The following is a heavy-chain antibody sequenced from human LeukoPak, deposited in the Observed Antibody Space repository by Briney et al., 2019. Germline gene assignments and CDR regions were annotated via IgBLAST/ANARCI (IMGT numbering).Heavy chain of an antibody. D-gene: IGHD5-18*01. V-gene: IGHV3-30-3*01. CDR1: GFTFSSYA. Sequence: GRSLRLSCAASGFTFSSYAMHWVRQAPGKGLGWVAVISYDGSNKYYADSVKGRFTISRDNSKNTLYLQMNILRAEDTAVYYCARDDTAMASWGQGTLVTVSS. J-gene: IGHJ5*02. CDR3: ARDDTAMAS. CDR2: ISYDGSNK.